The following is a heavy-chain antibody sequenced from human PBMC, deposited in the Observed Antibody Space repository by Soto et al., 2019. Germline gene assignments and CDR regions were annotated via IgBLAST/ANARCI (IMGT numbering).Heavy chain of an antibody. J-gene: IGHJ6*02. V-gene: IGHV3-7*03. D-gene: IGHD2-2*01. CDR3: ARDSGAPMRHGGYYYYYYGMDV. Sequence: XESLRLSFAASGFTFSSYGMSWVRQAPGKGLEWVANIKQDVSEKYYVDSVKGRFTISRDNAKNSLYLQMNSPRAEDTAVYYCARDSGAPMRHGGYYYYYYGMDVWGQRTTVTVSS. CDR1: GFTFSSYG. CDR2: IKQDVSEK.